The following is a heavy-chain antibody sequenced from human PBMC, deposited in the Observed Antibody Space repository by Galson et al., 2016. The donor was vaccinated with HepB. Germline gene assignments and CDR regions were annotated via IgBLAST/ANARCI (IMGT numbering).Heavy chain of an antibody. CDR1: GFTFSRFG. J-gene: IGHJ4*02. Sequence: SLRLSCAASGFTFSRFGMHWVRQAPGKGLESVAVIWFDGRDAYYGDSVKGRSTISKDNSNNMPYLQMNSLRVEDTAVYYCARDLWGDCRTTTCSHLDSWGQGTLVTVSS. CDR2: IWFDGRDA. D-gene: IGHD1-14*01. V-gene: IGHV3-33*01. CDR3: ARDLWGDCRTTTCSHLDS.